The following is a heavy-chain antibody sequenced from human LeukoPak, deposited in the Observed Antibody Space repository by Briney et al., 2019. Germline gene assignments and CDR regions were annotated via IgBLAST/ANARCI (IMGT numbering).Heavy chain of an antibody. CDR3: ARTSSGVDDYGDYLLNF. CDR2: ISAYSGNT. Sequence: ASVKVSSKASGYTFSSYGISWVRQVPGQGLEWMGWISAYSGNTMYAQKLQGRVTMTTDTSTSTAYMELRSLRSDDTAVYYCARTSSGVDDYGDYLLNFWGQGTLVTVSS. D-gene: IGHD4-17*01. V-gene: IGHV1-18*01. CDR1: GYTFSSYG. J-gene: IGHJ4*02.